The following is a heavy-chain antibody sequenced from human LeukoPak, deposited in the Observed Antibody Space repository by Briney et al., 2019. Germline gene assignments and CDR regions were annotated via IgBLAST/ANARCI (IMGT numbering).Heavy chain of an antibody. CDR1: GGSISSHY. CDR2: IYYSGST. J-gene: IGHJ4*02. V-gene: IGHV4-30-4*08. Sequence: SETLSLTCTVSGGSISSHYWSWIRQPPGKGLEWIGYIYYSGSTYYNPSLKSRVTISVDTSKNQFSLKLSSVTAADTAVYYCARYDYALNYWGQGTLVTVSS. CDR3: ARYDYALNY. D-gene: IGHD4-17*01.